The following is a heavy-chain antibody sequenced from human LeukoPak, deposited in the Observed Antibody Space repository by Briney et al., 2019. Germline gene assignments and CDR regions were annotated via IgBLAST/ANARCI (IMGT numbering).Heavy chain of an antibody. D-gene: IGHD3-10*01. CDR1: GYSISSGYY. CDR3: AKITLVRGVNLYYYYYMDV. J-gene: IGHJ6*03. V-gene: IGHV4-61*01. Sequence: PSETLSLTCTVSGYSISSGYYWGWIRQPPGKGLEWIGYIYYSGSTNYNPSLKSRVTISVDTSKNQFSLKLSSVTAADTAVYYCAKITLVRGVNLYYYYYMDVWGKGTTVTISS. CDR2: IYYSGST.